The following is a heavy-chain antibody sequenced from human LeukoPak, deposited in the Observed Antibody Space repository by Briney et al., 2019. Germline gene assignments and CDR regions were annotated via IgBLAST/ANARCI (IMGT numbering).Heavy chain of an antibody. CDR1: GGSISSYF. CDR3: ARLLITMVRGVKGWFDP. J-gene: IGHJ5*02. CDR2: IYISGST. D-gene: IGHD3-10*01. V-gene: IGHV4-4*07. Sequence: KPSETLSLTCTVSGGSISSYFWSWIRQPAGEGLEWIGRIYISGSTSYNPSLKSRVTMSVDTSKNQFSLNLSSVTAADTAVYYCARLLITMVRGVKGWFDPWGQGTLVTVSS.